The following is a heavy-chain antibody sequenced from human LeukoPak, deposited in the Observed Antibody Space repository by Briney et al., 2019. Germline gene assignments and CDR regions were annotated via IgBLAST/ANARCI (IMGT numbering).Heavy chain of an antibody. D-gene: IGHD3-22*01. CDR3: AKDISYDSSGYLSAFDI. Sequence: GGSLRLSCAASGFTFDDYAMHWVRQAPGKGLEWVSGISWNSGSIGYADSVKGRFTISRDNAKNSLYLQMNSLRAEDTALYYCAKDISYDSSGYLSAFDIWGQGTMVTVSS. V-gene: IGHV3-9*01. CDR1: GFTFDDYA. J-gene: IGHJ3*02. CDR2: ISWNSGSI.